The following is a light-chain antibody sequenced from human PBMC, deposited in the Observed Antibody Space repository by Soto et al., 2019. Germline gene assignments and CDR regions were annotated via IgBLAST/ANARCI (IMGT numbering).Light chain of an antibody. CDR1: QGINNY. CDR3: LQDYNYPWT. CDR2: SAS. Sequence: IQMTHSPSSVSASVGDSVTITCRASQGINNYLAWYQQKPGKVPVLLIYSASTLQSGVPSRFSGSGSGTGFTLTISSLQPEDCATYYCLQDYNYPWTFGQGTKVAIK. V-gene: IGKV1-6*01. J-gene: IGKJ1*01.